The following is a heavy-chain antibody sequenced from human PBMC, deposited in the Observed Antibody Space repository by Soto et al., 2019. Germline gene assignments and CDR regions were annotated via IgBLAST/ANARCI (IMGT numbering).Heavy chain of an antibody. Sequence: GGSLRLSCAASGFTFSSYGMHWVRQAPGKGLEWVAVIWYDGSNKYYADSVKGRFTISRDNSKNTLYLQMNSLRAEDTAVYYCVRSSSSGYNDAFDIWGQGTMVTVSS. CDR3: VRSSSSGYNDAFDI. V-gene: IGHV3-33*01. D-gene: IGHD3-22*01. CDR1: GFTFSSYG. CDR2: IWYDGSNK. J-gene: IGHJ3*02.